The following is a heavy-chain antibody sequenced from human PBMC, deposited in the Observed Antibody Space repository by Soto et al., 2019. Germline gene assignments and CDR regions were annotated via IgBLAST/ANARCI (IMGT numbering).Heavy chain of an antibody. J-gene: IGHJ1*01. CDR1: GGTFSSYA. CDR3: ARDPTDYYYDSAGPRAEYFQH. Sequence: QVQLVQSGAEVKKPGSSVKVSCKASGGTFSSYAISWVRQAPGQGLEWMGGIIPIFGTANYAQKFQGRVTITADESTSTAYMELSSLISEDTAVYYCARDPTDYYYDSAGPRAEYFQHWGQGTLVTVSS. D-gene: IGHD3-22*01. CDR2: IIPIFGTA. V-gene: IGHV1-69*12.